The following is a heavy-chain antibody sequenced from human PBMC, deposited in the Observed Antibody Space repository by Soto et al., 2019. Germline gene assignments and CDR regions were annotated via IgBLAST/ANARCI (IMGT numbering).Heavy chain of an antibody. CDR2: ISYDGRNK. J-gene: IGHJ5*02. D-gene: IGHD3-3*01. V-gene: IGHV3-30*18. CDR3: VKASFDQRSAYPTYHWFDT. CDR1: GFTFSSYG. Sequence: QVQLVESGGGVVQPGRSLRLSCAASGFTFSSYGMHWVRQAPGKGLEWVAVISYDGRNKYYADAVKGRFTISRDNSKNTLYLQMSSLRAEDTAVYYCVKASFDQRSAYPTYHWFDTWGQGTLVTVSS.